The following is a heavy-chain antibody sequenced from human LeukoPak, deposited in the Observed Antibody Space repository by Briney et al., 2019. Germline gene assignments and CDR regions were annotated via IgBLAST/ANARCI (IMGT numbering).Heavy chain of an antibody. CDR1: GYTFTSYD. V-gene: IGHV1-8*01. CDR2: MNPNSGNT. CDR3: ARDSIVEETNWFDP. J-gene: IGHJ5*02. D-gene: IGHD2-15*01. Sequence: ASVKASCKASGYTFTSYDINWVRQATGQGLEWMGWMNPNSGNTGYAQKFQGRVTMTRNTSISTAYMGLSSLRSEDMAVYYCARDSIVEETNWFDPWGQGTLATVSS.